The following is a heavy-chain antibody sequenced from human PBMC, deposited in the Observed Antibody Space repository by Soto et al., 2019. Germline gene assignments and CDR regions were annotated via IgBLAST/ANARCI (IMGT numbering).Heavy chain of an antibody. CDR3: ARRSKWLLHYYYGMDV. Sequence: QVQLVQSGAEVKKPGSSVKVSCKASGRTFSSYAISWVRQAPGQGLEWMGVFIPIFGTANYAQKFQGRVTNNADESTSTADMELSSLRSEDTAVYYCARRSKWLLHYYYGMDVCGQGTTVTVSS. CDR2: FIPIFGTA. CDR1: GRTFSSYA. V-gene: IGHV1-69*12. J-gene: IGHJ6*02. D-gene: IGHD3-22*01.